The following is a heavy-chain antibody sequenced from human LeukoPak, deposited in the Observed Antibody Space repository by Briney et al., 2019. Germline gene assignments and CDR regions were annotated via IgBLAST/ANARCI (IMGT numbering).Heavy chain of an antibody. CDR1: GFTFSSYG. J-gene: IGHJ4*02. CDR3: AKEFKRWLQFTN. D-gene: IGHD5-24*01. Sequence: PGGSLRLSCAASGFTFSSYGMHWVRQAPGKGLEWVAFIRYDGSNKYYADSVKGRFTISRDNSKNTLYLQMNSLRAEDTAVYYCAKEFKRWLQFTNWGQGTLVTVSS. V-gene: IGHV3-30*02. CDR2: IRYDGSNK.